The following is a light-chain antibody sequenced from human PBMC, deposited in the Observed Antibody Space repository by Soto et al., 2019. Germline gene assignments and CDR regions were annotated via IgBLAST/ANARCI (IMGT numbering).Light chain of an antibody. Sequence: QSVLTQPASLSGSPGQSITISCTGTSSDVGGYNYVSWYQQHPGKAPKLMIYDVSNRPSGVSNRFSGSKSGNTASLTISGLQAEDEADYYCSSYTSSSTWVFGGGTQLTVL. V-gene: IGLV2-14*01. CDR2: DVS. CDR3: SSYTSSSTWV. J-gene: IGLJ3*02. CDR1: SSDVGGYNY.